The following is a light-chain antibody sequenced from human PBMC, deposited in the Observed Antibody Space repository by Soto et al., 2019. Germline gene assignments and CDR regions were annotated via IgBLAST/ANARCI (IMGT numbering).Light chain of an antibody. Sequence: QSVLTQPPSASGSPGQSVAISCTGTSSDVGAYNYVSWYQQPPGRAPKLMIYDVTKRPSGVPDRFSGSKSGNTASLTVSGLQAEDEADYFCSSYAGTHVVFGTGTRSPS. J-gene: IGLJ1*01. CDR1: SSDVGAYNY. CDR3: SSYAGTHVV. CDR2: DVT. V-gene: IGLV2-8*01.